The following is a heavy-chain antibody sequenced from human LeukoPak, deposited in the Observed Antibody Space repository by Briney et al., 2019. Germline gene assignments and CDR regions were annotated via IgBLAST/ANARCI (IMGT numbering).Heavy chain of an antibody. CDR1: GFTFSSYW. D-gene: IGHD2-2*01. CDR2: IKQDGSEK. J-gene: IGHJ4*02. V-gene: IGHV3-7*01. CDR3: ARGPLGYCSSTSCYLRPFDY. Sequence: SGGSLRLSCAASGFTFSSYWMSWVRQAPGKGLEWVANIKQDGSEKYYVDSVKGRFTISRDNAKNSLYLQMNSLRAEDTAVYYCARGPLGYCSSTSCYLRPFDYWGQGTLVTVSS.